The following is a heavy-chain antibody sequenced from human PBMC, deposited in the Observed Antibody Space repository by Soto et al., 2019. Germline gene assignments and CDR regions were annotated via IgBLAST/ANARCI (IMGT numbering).Heavy chain of an antibody. CDR2: IYYSGTT. J-gene: IGHJ4*02. CDR1: GGSISNRSYY. CDR3: ARLLRDYYYGTYYFDY. Sequence: QLQLQESGPGLVKSSETLSLTCTVSGGSISNRSYYWGWIRQPPGKGLEWIGSIYYSGTTFYNPSLKSRVTISADPSNNHLTLKQSPVTDAAAAVYHCARLLRDYYYGTYYFDYWGQGTLVTVSS. V-gene: IGHV4-39*02. D-gene: IGHD3-10*01.